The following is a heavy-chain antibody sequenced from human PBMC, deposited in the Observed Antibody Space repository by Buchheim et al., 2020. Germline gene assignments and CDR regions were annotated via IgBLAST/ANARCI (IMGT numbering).Heavy chain of an antibody. Sequence: QVQLQESGPGLVKPSETLSLTCTVSGGSINNYYWAWIRQPPGKGLEWIGYIYYTGFTSYNPSLKSRITMSADTSQNVVSLKLNSVAAGDTAVYFCARQEPYAWRAYGMDVWGQGTT. J-gene: IGHJ6*02. V-gene: IGHV4-59*08. D-gene: IGHD3-3*01. CDR1: GGSINNYY. CDR3: ARQEPYAWRAYGMDV. CDR2: IYYTGFT.